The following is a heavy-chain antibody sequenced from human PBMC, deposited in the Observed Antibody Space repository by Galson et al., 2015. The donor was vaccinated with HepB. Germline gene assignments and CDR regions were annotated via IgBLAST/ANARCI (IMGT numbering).Heavy chain of an antibody. CDR1: GYSFSNYG. J-gene: IGHJ4*02. CDR2: SSAYRDKA. D-gene: IGHD6-13*01. Sequence: SVKVSCKASGYSFSNYGISWVRQAPGQGLEWLGWSSAYRDKANYAQKFQGRVTMTRDTSTSTVYMQLSSLRSEDTAVYYCARDGFARRIASPLDYWGQGTLVTVSS. CDR3: ARDGFARRIASPLDY. V-gene: IGHV1-18*04.